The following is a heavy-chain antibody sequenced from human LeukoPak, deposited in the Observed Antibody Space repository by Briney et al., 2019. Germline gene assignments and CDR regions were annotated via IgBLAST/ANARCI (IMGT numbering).Heavy chain of an antibody. Sequence: SETLSLTCTASGGSISSYYWSWIRQPPGKGLEWIGYIYYSGSTNYNPSLKSRVTISVDTSKNQFSLKLSSVTAADTAVYYCARVRRAAADTWGVAFDIWGQGTMVTVSS. D-gene: IGHD6-13*01. CDR1: GGSISSYY. V-gene: IGHV4-59*01. CDR2: IYYSGST. CDR3: ARVRRAAADTWGVAFDI. J-gene: IGHJ3*02.